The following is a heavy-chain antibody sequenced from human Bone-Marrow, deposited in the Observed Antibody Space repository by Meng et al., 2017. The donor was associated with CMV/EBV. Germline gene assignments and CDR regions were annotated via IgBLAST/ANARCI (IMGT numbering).Heavy chain of an antibody. CDR1: GGSISSSNSYH. D-gene: IGHD4-17*01. Sequence: SETLSLTCSVSGGSISSSNSYHWAWIRQPPGKGMEWIGNIFYSGTTYYNPSLESRVTISLDTSKNQFSLKLTSVTAADTAVYYCAREPTGFPNWFDPWSQGTLVTVSS. CDR3: AREPTGFPNWFDP. V-gene: IGHV4-39*07. J-gene: IGHJ5*02. CDR2: IFYSGTT.